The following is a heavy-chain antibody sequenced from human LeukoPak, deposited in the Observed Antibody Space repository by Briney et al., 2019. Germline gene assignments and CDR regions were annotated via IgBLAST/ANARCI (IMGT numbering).Heavy chain of an antibody. CDR3: AREYDFWSGYLDY. D-gene: IGHD3-3*01. J-gene: IGHJ4*02. CDR2: IYHSGST. CDR1: GGSISSGGYY. V-gene: IGHV4-30-2*01. Sequence: PSETLSLTCTVSGGSISSGGYYWSWIRQPPGKGLEWIGYIYHSGSTYYNPSLKSRVTISVDRSKNQFSLKLSSVTAADTAVYYCAREYDFWSGYLDYWGQGTLVTVSS.